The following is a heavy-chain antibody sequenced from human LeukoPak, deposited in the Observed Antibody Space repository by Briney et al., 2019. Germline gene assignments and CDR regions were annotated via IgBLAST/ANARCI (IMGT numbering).Heavy chain of an antibody. CDR3: AKDGTVVTLIDAFDI. CDR1: AYTLTSNA. CDR2: INTDTGNP. J-gene: IGHJ3*02. Sequence: ASVKVSCKASAYTLTSNAINWVRQAPGQGLEWMGWINTDTGNPTYAQGFTGRFVFSLDTSVSTAYLQISSLKAEDTGVYYCAKDGTVVTLIDAFDIWGQGTMVTVSS. D-gene: IGHD4-23*01. V-gene: IGHV7-4-1*02.